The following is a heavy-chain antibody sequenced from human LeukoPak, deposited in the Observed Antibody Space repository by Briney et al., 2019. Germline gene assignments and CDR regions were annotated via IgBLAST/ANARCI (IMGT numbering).Heavy chain of an antibody. CDR3: ARSSLSEGANWFDP. CDR2: ISSSSNTI. V-gene: IGHV3-48*01. CDR1: GFTFSSYW. J-gene: IGHJ5*02. D-gene: IGHD1-26*01. Sequence: SGGSLRLSCAASGFTFSSYWMSWVRQAPGKGLEWVSYISSSSNTIYYADSVKGRFTISRDNSKNTLYLQMNSLRAEDTAVYYCARSSLSEGANWFDPWGQGTLVAVSS.